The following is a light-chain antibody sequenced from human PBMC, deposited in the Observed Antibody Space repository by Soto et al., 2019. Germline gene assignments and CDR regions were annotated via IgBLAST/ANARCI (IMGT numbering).Light chain of an antibody. CDR1: QSVTTY. Sequence: ETVLTQSPATLSLSPGERATLSCWASQSVTTYLAWYQQKPGQAPRLLIYDVSNRATGIPARFSGSGSGTDFTLTISSLEPEDFAVYYCQQRSNWPPGYSFGQGTKLEIK. CDR2: DVS. CDR3: QQRSNWPPGYS. V-gene: IGKV3-11*01. J-gene: IGKJ2*01.